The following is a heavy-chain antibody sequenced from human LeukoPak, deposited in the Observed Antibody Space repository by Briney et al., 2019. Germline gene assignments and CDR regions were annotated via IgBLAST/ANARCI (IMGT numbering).Heavy chain of an antibody. V-gene: IGHV3-7*01. CDR1: GFTFTNYW. J-gene: IGHJ4*02. CDR2: INVDGSDK. D-gene: IGHD6-19*01. Sequence: PGGSLRLSCVASGFTFTNYWMTWVRQAPGKGLEWVANINVDGSDKYYMDSVKGRFTISRDNAKNSLDLQMNSLRAEDTAVYYCARSQVAGPFDHWGQGTLVTVSS. CDR3: ARSQVAGPFDH.